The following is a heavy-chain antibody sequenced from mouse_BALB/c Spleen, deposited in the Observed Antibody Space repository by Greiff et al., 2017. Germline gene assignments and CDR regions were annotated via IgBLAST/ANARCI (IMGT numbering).Heavy chain of an antibody. Sequence: QVQLQQSGAELAKPGASVKMSCKASGYTFTSYWMHWVKQRPGQGLEWIGYINPSTGYTEYNQKFKDKATLTADKSSSTAYMQLSSLTSEDSAVYYCARVRIGYYYAMDYWGQGTSVTVSS. V-gene: IGHV1-7*01. CDR3: ARVRIGYYYAMDY. CDR1: GYTFTSYW. D-gene: IGHD2-2*01. CDR2: INPSTGYT. J-gene: IGHJ4*01.